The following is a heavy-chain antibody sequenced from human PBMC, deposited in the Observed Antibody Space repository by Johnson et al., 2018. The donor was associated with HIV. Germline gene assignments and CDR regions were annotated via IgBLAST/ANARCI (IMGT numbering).Heavy chain of an antibody. V-gene: IGHV3-23*01. CDR1: GFVFGHNA. D-gene: IGHD6-13*01. Sequence: VQLLESGGGLVQPGGSLRVSCVISGFVFGHNAMSWVRQVPGKGLQWVSGISGRGATTYYADYVKGRFTISRDNSMNTLYLQMNSVRVEDTAVNYCATEGSNWFAADEFNTWGQGTLVTVSS. CDR2: ISGRGATT. CDR3: ATEGSNWFAADEFNT. J-gene: IGHJ3*02.